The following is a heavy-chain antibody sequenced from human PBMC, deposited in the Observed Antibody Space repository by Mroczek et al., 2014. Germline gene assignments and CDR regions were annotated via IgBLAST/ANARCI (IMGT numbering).Heavy chain of an antibody. Sequence: VRPLQTLVPPPALSSGGRPLSSGGLRTGGWIRPXPTGRGPSEWIGLRSITMGGTYYNPYPPTSRVTISVDTSKNQFSLKLSSVTAADTAVYYCARDAMIVSNGMDVWGQGTTVTVSS. D-gene: IGHD3-22*01. CDR1: GGRPLSSGGLRT. J-gene: IGHJ6*02. CDR3: ARDAMIVSNGMDV. V-gene: IGHV4-31*03. CDR2: RSITMGGT.